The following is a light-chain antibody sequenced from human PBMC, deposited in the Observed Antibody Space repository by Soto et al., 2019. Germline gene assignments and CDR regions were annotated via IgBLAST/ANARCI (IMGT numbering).Light chain of an antibody. J-gene: IGKJ2*01. CDR3: QHSYSNPPT. CDR1: QSISSY. Sequence: DIQMTQSPSSLSASVGDRVTITSRASQSISSYLNWYQQKPGKAPKLLIYAAFSLQSGVPSRFSGSGSWTDFTLTISSLQPEDFAIYYCQHSYSNPPTFGQGTVLEIK. V-gene: IGKV1-39*01. CDR2: AAF.